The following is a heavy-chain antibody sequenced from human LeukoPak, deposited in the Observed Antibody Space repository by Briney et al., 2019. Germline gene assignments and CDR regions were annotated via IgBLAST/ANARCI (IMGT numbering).Heavy chain of an antibody. J-gene: IGHJ4*02. Sequence: PSETLSLTCTVSGGSISSYYWSWIRQPPGKGLEWIGYIYYSGSTNYNPSLKSRVIISVDTSKNQFSLKLSSVTAADTAVYYCARGSDLNDFWSGLFDYWGQGTLVTVSS. CDR3: ARGSDLNDFWSGLFDY. CDR1: GGSISSYY. D-gene: IGHD3-3*01. V-gene: IGHV4-59*01. CDR2: IYYSGST.